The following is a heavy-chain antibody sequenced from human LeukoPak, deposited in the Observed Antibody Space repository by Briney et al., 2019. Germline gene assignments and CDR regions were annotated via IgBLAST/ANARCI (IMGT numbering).Heavy chain of an antibody. CDR2: ISAYNGNT. CDR3: ARDGPPNYYGSKWFDP. CDR1: GYTFTSYG. J-gene: IGHJ5*02. V-gene: IGHV1-18*01. Sequence: ASVKVSCKASGYTFTSYGISWVRQAPGQGLEWMGWISAYNGNTNYAQKLQGRVTMTTDTSTSTAYMELRSLRSDDTAVYYCARDGPPNYYGSKWFDPWGQGTLVTASS. D-gene: IGHD3-10*01.